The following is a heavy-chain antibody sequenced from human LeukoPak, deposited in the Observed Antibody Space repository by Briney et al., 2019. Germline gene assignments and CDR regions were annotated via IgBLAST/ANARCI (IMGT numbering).Heavy chain of an antibody. CDR3: ARGGSFCGDITRGFVDY. D-gene: IGHD4-17*01. J-gene: IGHJ4*02. CDR2: INHSGST. CDR1: GGSFSGYY. V-gene: IGHV4-34*01. Sequence: PSETLSLTCAVYGGSFSGYYWSWIRQPPGKGLEWIGEINHSGSTNYNPSLKSRVTISVDTSKNQFSLKLSSVTAADTAVYYCARGGSFCGDITRGFVDYWGQGTLVTVSS.